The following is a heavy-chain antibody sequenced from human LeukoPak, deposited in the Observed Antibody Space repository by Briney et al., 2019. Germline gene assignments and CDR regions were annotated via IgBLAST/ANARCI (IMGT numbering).Heavy chain of an antibody. Sequence: SVKVSCKASGGTFSSYAISWVRQAPGQGLEWMGGIIPIFGTASYAQKFQGRVTITTDGSTGTAYMELSSLRSEDTAVYCCARGAVAGLTFDYWGQGTLVTVSS. J-gene: IGHJ4*02. D-gene: IGHD6-19*01. CDR2: IIPIFGTA. V-gene: IGHV1-69*05. CDR1: GGTFSSYA. CDR3: ARGAVAGLTFDY.